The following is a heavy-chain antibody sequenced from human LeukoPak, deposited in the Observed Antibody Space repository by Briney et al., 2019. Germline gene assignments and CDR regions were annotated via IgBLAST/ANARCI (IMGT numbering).Heavy chain of an antibody. Sequence: PGGSLRLSCAASGFTFSSYEMNWVRQAPGKGLEWVSYISSSGSTIYYADSVKGRFTISRDNAKNSLYLQMISLRAEDTAVYYCARMDSSGYFFSYYFDYWGQGTLVTVSS. D-gene: IGHD3-22*01. CDR1: GFTFSSYE. V-gene: IGHV3-48*03. J-gene: IGHJ4*02. CDR3: ARMDSSGYFFSYYFDY. CDR2: ISSSGSTI.